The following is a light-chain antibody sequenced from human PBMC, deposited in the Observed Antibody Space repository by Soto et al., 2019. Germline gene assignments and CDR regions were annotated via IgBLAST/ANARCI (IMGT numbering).Light chain of an antibody. V-gene: IGKV3-15*01. CDR1: QYIRTI. CDR2: GAS. J-gene: IGKJ1*01. Sequence: IVFTHSPGTQSLSPGERATLSCRASQYIRTIYLAWSQQKPGQAPRLLIYGASSRAPGIPARFSGSGSGTEFTLTIRSLQSEDFAVYYCQQYNNGPPWTFGQGTKVDIK. CDR3: QQYNNGPPWT.